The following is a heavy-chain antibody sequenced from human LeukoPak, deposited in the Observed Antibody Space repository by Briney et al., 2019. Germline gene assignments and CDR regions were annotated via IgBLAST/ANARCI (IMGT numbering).Heavy chain of an antibody. V-gene: IGHV5-51*01. J-gene: IGHJ5*02. Sequence: GESLKISCKGSGYSFTSYWIGWVRQMPGKGLEWMGIIYPGDSDTRYSPSFQGQVTISADKSISTAYLQWGSLKASDTAMYYCARLKGYCSSTSCYNDWFDPWGQGTLVTVSS. CDR3: ARLKGYCSSTSCYNDWFDP. CDR1: GYSFTSYW. CDR2: IYPGDSDT. D-gene: IGHD2-2*02.